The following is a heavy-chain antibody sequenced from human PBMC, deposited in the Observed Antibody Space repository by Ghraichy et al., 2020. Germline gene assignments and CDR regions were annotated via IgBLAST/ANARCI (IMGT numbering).Heavy chain of an antibody. Sequence: SLRLSCAASGFTFSSYDMNWVRQAPGKGLEWVSYISSGSSHRHYADSVKGRFTVSRDNAKNSLYLQMNSLRDEDTAVYYCVRDLERFGVREYWGQGTLVTVSS. D-gene: IGHD3-10*01. CDR1: GFTFSSYD. V-gene: IGHV3-48*02. CDR2: ISSGSSHR. CDR3: VRDLERFGVREY. J-gene: IGHJ4*02.